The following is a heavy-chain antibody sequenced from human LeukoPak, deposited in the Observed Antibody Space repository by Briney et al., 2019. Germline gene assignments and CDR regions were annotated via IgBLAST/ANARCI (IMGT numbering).Heavy chain of an antibody. D-gene: IGHD3-3*01. V-gene: IGHV3-21*01. CDR2: ISSSSSYI. CDR3: ARDRSDFSLLYHYFYMDV. J-gene: IGHJ6*03. CDR1: GFTFSSYS. Sequence: GGSLRLSCAASGFTFSSYSMNWVRQAPGKGLEWVSSISSSSSYIYYADSVKGRFTISRDSVRHSLYLQMNSLRDEDTAIYYCARDRSDFSLLYHYFYMDVWGKGTTVTVSS.